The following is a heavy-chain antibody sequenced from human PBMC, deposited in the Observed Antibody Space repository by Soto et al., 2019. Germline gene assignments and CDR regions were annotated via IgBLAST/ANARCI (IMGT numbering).Heavy chain of an antibody. CDR3: ARAWGGYFEY. CDR2: IYYSGST. D-gene: IGHD3-16*01. Sequence: QVQLQESGPGLVKPSQTLSLTCTVSGGSISSGGYYWSWIRQHPGKGLEWIGYIYYSGSTYYNPSLKSPVTRPVDTSKNQFSLKLSSVPAAATAVYYCARAWGGYFEYWGQGTLVTGSS. CDR1: GGSISSGGYY. J-gene: IGHJ4*02. V-gene: IGHV4-31*01.